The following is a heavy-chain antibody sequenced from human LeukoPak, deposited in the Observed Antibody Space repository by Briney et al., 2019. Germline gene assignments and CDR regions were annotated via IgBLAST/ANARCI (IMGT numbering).Heavy chain of an antibody. CDR1: GFTFISYG. CDR3: TRELPREVTLDY. J-gene: IGHJ4*01. CDR2: INTDGSST. Sequence: GGSLRLSCAASGFTFISYGMQWVRQAPGKGLVWVSRINTDGSSTSYADSVKGRFTVSRDDAKNTVYLQVNSLRAEDTAVYFCTRELPREVTLDYWGQGTLVTVSS. D-gene: IGHD2-21*02. V-gene: IGHV3-74*01.